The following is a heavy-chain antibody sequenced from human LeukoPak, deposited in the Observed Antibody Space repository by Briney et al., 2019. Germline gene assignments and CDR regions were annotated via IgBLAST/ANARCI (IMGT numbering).Heavy chain of an antibody. CDR2: VYYSGST. CDR1: GGSISTYY. V-gene: IGHV4-59*01. Sequence: PSETLSLTCTVSGGSISTYYWSWIRQPPGQGLEWIGYVYYSGSTDYNPSLKSRVTISVDTSKNQFSLKLTSVTAADTAVYYCARSALATSGSYYNAQPFEYWGQGTLVTVSS. CDR3: ARSALATSGSYYNAQPFEY. J-gene: IGHJ4*02. D-gene: IGHD3-10*01.